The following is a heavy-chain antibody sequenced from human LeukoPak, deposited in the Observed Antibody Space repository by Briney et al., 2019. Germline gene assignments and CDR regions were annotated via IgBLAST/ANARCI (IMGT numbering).Heavy chain of an antibody. J-gene: IGHJ4*02. Sequence: GGSLRLSCAASGFTFSNSAMSWVRQAPGKGLEWVSAISRSGDSTYYADSVKGRFTISRDNSKSTLYLQMNSLRAEDSALYYCAKSVGLQYLHYWGQGTLVTVSS. CDR1: GFTFSNSA. D-gene: IGHD4-11*01. CDR3: AKSVGLQYLHY. CDR2: ISRSGDST. V-gene: IGHV3-23*01.